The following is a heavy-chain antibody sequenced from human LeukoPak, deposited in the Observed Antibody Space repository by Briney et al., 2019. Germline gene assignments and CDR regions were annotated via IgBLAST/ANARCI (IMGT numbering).Heavy chain of an antibody. Sequence: SETLSLTCAVSGGSISSSNWWSWVRQPPGKGLEWIGEIYHSGSTNYNPSLKSRVTISVDKSKNQFSLKLSSVTAADTAVYYCAREVQQLVHLNNWFDPWGQGTLVTVSS. J-gene: IGHJ5*02. CDR1: GGSISSSNW. V-gene: IGHV4-4*02. CDR2: IYHSGST. D-gene: IGHD6-13*01. CDR3: AREVQQLVHLNNWFDP.